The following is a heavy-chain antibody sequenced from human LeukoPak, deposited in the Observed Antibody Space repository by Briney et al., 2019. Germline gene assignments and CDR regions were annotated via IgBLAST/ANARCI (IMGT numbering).Heavy chain of an antibody. V-gene: IGHV4-34*01. CDR3: ARLGWFDP. Sequence: KPSETLSLTCAVYGGSFSGYYWSWIRQPPGKGLEWIGEINHSGSTNYNPSLKSRVTISVDTSKNQFSLKLSSVTAADTAVYYCARLGWFDPWGQGTLVTVSS. CDR2: INHSGST. CDR1: GGSFSGYY. J-gene: IGHJ5*02.